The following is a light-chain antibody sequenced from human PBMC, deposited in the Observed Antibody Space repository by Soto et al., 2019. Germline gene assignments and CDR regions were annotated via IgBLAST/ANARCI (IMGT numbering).Light chain of an antibody. J-gene: IGKJ4*01. CDR1: QTVSSTS. Sequence: NVLTQSPGTLSLSPGERATLSCRASQTVSSTSLAWYQQKPGQAPRLLIYGASSRATGIPDRFSGSGSGTDFTLIISRLEPEDFGVYYCQQYGSSPPLTFGGGTKVEIK. CDR2: GAS. CDR3: QQYGSSPPLT. V-gene: IGKV3-20*01.